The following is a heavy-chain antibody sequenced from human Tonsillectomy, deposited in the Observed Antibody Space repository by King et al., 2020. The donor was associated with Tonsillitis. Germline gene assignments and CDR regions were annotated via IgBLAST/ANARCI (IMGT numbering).Heavy chain of an antibody. CDR2: VSGSGGST. Sequence: VQLVEPGGGLVQPGGSLRLSCAASGFTFSSYAMSWVRQAPGKGLEWVSAVSGSGGSTYYADSVKGRFTISRDNSKNTLYLQMNSLRAEDTAVYYCAKEWIAAAGIYYGMDVWGQGTTVTVSS. CDR1: GFTFSSYA. CDR3: AKEWIAAAGIYYGMDV. V-gene: IGHV3-23*04. D-gene: IGHD6-13*01. J-gene: IGHJ6*02.